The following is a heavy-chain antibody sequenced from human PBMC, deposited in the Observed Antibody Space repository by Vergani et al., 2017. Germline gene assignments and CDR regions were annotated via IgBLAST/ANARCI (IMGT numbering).Heavy chain of an antibody. J-gene: IGHJ3*02. V-gene: IGHV1-24*01. D-gene: IGHD1-26*01. CDR3: AISRGWELRNLDAFDI. CDR1: GYTLTELS. CDR2: FDPEDGET. Sequence: QVQLVQSGAEVKKPGASVKVSCKVSGYTLTELSMHWVRQAPGKGLEWMGGFDPEDGETIYAQQFQGRVTMTEATSTDTAYMELSSLRSEDTAVYYCAISRGWELRNLDAFDIWGQGTMVTVSS.